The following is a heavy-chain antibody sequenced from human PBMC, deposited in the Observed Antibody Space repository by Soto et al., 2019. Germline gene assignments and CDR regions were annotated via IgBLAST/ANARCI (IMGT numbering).Heavy chain of an antibody. J-gene: IGHJ4*02. CDR1: GFTFSNYA. CDR3: ARDQGRRMYEIDY. D-gene: IGHD2-15*01. Sequence: EVQLLESGGGLVQPGGSLRLSCAASGFTFSNYAVTWVRQAPGKGLEWVSTISGSGGSTYYADSVKGRFTISRDNPKNTMYLQMKSLTAEDTAVYYCARDQGRRMYEIDYWGQGTLVTVSS. V-gene: IGHV3-23*01. CDR2: ISGSGGST.